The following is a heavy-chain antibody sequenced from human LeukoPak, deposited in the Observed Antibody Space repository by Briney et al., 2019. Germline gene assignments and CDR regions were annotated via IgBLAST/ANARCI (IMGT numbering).Heavy chain of an antibody. J-gene: IGHJ4*02. CDR2: ISSGSDTI. CDR1: GFTFSIYS. Sequence: PGGSLRLSCAASGFTFSIYSVSWVRQAPGKGLEWVSYISSGSDTIYYADSVKGRFTISRDNAKNSLYLQMDSLRDEDTAVYYCARDMASSGRIDYWGQGTLVTVSS. D-gene: IGHD6-19*01. CDR3: ARDMASSGRIDY. V-gene: IGHV3-48*02.